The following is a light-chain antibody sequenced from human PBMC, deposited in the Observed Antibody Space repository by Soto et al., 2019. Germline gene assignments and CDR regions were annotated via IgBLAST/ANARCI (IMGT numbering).Light chain of an antibody. Sequence: QSALTQPASVSGSPGQSITISCTGTSSDVGRYNYVSWYQQHPGKAPKLMIHDVSNRPSGVSDLFSGSKSGNTASLTISGLQPEDEADYYCSSYTSSSTHYAFGTGTKLTGL. CDR1: SSDVGRYNY. J-gene: IGLJ1*01. CDR2: DVS. CDR3: SSYTSSSTHYA. V-gene: IGLV2-14*01.